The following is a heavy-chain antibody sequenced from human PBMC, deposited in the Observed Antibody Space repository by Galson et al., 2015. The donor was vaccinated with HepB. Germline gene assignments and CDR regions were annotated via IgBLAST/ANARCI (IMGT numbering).Heavy chain of an antibody. J-gene: IGHJ5*02. V-gene: IGHV3-21*05. CDR3: AKDIADCSGGSCDVT. CDR2: ISSSSSDI. D-gene: IGHD2-15*01. CDR1: GFTFSSYS. Sequence: SLRLSCAASGFTFSSYSMNWVRQAPGKGLEWVSYISSSSSDIYYADSVKGRFTMSRDNAKNSLHLQMNSLRAEDTAVYYCAKDIADCSGGSCDVTWGQGTLVTVSS.